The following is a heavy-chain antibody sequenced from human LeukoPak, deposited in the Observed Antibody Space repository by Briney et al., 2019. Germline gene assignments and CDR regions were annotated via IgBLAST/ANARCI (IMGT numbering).Heavy chain of an antibody. CDR2: INWNGGST. D-gene: IGHD6-6*01. CDR3: ARGSRSTWFDP. Sequence: GGSLRLSCAASGFTFDDYGMSWVRQAPGKGLEWVSGINWNGGSTGYADSVKGRLTISRDNAKNSLYLQMNSLRAEDTALYHCARGSRSTWFDPWGQGTLVTVSS. V-gene: IGHV3-20*01. J-gene: IGHJ5*02. CDR1: GFTFDDYG.